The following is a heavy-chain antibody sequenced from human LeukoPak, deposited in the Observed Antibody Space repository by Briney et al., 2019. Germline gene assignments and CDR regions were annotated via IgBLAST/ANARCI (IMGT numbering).Heavy chain of an antibody. J-gene: IGHJ4*02. CDR1: GFTFSSYW. Sequence: QSGGSLRLSCAASGFTFSSYWMSWVRQAPGKGLEWVANMKQDGSEKYYVDSVKGRFTISRDNAKNSLYLQMNSLRAEDTAVYYCARARLYYDILTGYYSYYFDYWGQGTLVTVSS. V-gene: IGHV3-7*01. CDR3: ARARLYYDILTGYYSYYFDY. CDR2: MKQDGSEK. D-gene: IGHD3-9*01.